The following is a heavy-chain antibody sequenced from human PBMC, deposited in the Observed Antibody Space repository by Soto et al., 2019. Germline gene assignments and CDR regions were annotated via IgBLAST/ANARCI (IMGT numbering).Heavy chain of an antibody. CDR1: GYTFTGYY. CDR2: INPNSGGT. J-gene: IGHJ5*02. V-gene: IGHV1-2*04. Sequence: QVQLVQSGAEVKKPGASVKVSCKASGYTFTGYYMHWVRQAPGQGLEWMGWINPNSGGTNYAQKFQGWVTMTRDTSISTAYMELSRLRSDDTAVYYCAREYTYYYDSSGYYHPWGQGTLVTVSS. CDR3: AREYTYYYDSSGYYHP. D-gene: IGHD3-22*01.